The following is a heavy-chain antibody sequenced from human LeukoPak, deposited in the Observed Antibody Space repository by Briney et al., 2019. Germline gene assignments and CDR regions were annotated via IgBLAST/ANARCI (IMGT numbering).Heavy chain of an antibody. CDR1: GGSISSGGYY. CDR2: IYYSGST. J-gene: IGHJ3*02. D-gene: IGHD3-22*01. Sequence: SETLSLTCAVSGGSISSGGYYWSWIRQHPGKGLEWIGYIYYSGSTYYNPSLKSRVTISVDTSKNQFSLKLSSVTAADTAVYYCARGQNYYDSSGYYPSGAFDIWGQGTMVTVSS. CDR3: ARGQNYYDSSGYYPSGAFDI. V-gene: IGHV4-31*11.